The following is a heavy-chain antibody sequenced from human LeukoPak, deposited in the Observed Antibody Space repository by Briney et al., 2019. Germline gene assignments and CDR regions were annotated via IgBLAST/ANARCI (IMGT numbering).Heavy chain of an antibody. CDR1: GYTFTSYD. J-gene: IGHJ6*02. CDR3: ATAGYYYYGMDV. Sequence: ASVKVSCKASGYTFTSYDINWVRQATGQGLEWMGWMNPNSGNTGYAQKFQGRVTMTRNTSISTAYMELSSLRSEDTAVYYCATAGYYYYGMDVWGQGTTVTVSS. CDR2: MNPNSGNT. V-gene: IGHV1-8*01.